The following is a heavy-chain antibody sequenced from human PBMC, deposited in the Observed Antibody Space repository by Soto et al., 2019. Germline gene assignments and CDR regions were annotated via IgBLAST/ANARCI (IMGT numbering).Heavy chain of an antibody. Sequence: QVQLVESGGGVVQPGRSLRLSCAASGFTFSSYAMHWVRQAPGKGLEWVAVISYDGSNKYYADSVKGRFTISRDNSKNTLYLQMNSLRAEDTAVYYCARDYYDSSGYQVDYWGQGTQVTVSS. CDR2: ISYDGSNK. D-gene: IGHD3-22*01. J-gene: IGHJ4*02. CDR1: GFTFSSYA. V-gene: IGHV3-30-3*01. CDR3: ARDYYDSSGYQVDY.